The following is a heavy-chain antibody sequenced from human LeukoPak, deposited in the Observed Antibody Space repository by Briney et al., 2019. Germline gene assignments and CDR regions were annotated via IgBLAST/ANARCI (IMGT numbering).Heavy chain of an antibody. J-gene: IGHJ6*02. CDR3: AKLLGTMWPMWGLDV. D-gene: IGHD2-8*02. Sequence: QPGMSLRLSCAVSGFTFSSHAMNWVRQAPGKGLEWIAGINIRSTGTYYADSVKGRFTISRDDSKNTLYLQMNTLSVEDTAVHYCAKLLGTMWPMWGLDVWGQGTTVTVSS. CDR1: GFTFSSHA. CDR2: INIRSTGT. V-gene: IGHV3-23*01.